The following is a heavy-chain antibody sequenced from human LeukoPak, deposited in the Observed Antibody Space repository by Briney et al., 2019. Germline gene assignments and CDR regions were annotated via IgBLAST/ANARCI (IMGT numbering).Heavy chain of an antibody. CDR1: GGSISSGSYY. CDR2: IYHSGST. Sequence: PSQTLSLTCTVSGGSISSGSYYWSWIRQPPGKGLEWIGYIYHSGSTYYNPSLKSRVTISVDTSKNQFSLKLSSVTAADTAVYYCARVGDGGYGPGSYYLYGMDVWGQGTTVTVSS. V-gene: IGHV4-30-2*01. CDR3: ARVGDGGYGPGSYYLYGMDV. J-gene: IGHJ6*02. D-gene: IGHD3-10*01.